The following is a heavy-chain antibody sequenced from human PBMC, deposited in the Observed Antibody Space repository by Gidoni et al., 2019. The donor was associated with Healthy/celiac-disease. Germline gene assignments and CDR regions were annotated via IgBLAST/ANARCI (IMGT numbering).Heavy chain of an antibody. Sequence: EVQLVESGGGLVQPGGSLSLSCAASGFTFSSYEMNWVRQAPGKGLVWVSYISISSSNVYYADSVKGRFTISRDNAKNSLYLQMNRLRAEDTAVYYCARDFPSGHNYFAYWGQGTLVTVSS. J-gene: IGHJ4*02. D-gene: IGHD5-18*01. CDR3: ARDFPSGHNYFAY. CDR1: GFTFSSYE. CDR2: ISISSSNV. V-gene: IGHV3-48*03.